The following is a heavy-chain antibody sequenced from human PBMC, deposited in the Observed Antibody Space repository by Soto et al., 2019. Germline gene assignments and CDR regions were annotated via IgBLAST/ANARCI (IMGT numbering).Heavy chain of an antibody. D-gene: IGHD1-26*01. V-gene: IGHV4-39*01. Sequence: QLQLQESGPGLVKPSETLSLTCTVSGYSISTNNYYWGWIRQPPGKGLEWIGSIHFLGDTYYTPSLKSRVTISVDTSKNQFSLHLNSVTGADTAVYYCATVSGSNLAIPSDYWGQGTLVTVSS. J-gene: IGHJ4*02. CDR1: GYSISTNNYY. CDR2: IHFLGDT. CDR3: ATVSGSNLAIPSDY.